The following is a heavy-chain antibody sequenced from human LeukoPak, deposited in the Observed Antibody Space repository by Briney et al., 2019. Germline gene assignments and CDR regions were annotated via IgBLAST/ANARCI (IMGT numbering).Heavy chain of an antibody. V-gene: IGHV4-61*01. J-gene: IGHJ4*02. CDR3: ARLDYSSGWYVY. CDR1: GGSISSSSYY. Sequence: SETLSLTCTVSGGSISSSSYYWSWIRQPPGKGLEWIGYIYYSGSTNYNPSLKSRVTISVDTSKNQFSLKLSSVTAADTAVYYCARLDYSSGWYVYWGQGTLVTVSS. CDR2: IYYSGST. D-gene: IGHD6-19*01.